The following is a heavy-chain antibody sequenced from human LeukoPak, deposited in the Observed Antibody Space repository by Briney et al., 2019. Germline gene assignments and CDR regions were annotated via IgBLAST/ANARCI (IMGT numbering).Heavy chain of an antibody. CDR1: GFPXSSYW. CDR3: TRVGYIDEGIDY. V-gene: IGHV3-7*04. CDR2: IKQDGSKK. J-gene: IGHJ4*02. D-gene: IGHD5-24*01. Sequence: GGXLRLSCVASGFPXSSYWMTWVRQAPGKGLEWVANIKQDGSKKSYVDSVKGRFTISRDNAKNSLYLQMNSLRAEDTAIYYCTRVGYIDEGIDYWGQGTLVTVSS.